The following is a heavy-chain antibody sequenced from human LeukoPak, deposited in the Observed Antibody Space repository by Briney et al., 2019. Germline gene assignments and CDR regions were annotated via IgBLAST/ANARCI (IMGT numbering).Heavy chain of an antibody. J-gene: IGHJ4*02. Sequence: PSKTLSLACTVSGGSIGSGGYYWSWIRQHPGKGLEWIGYIYYSGSTYYNPSLKSRVTISVDTSKNQFSLKLSSVTAADTAVYYCASSSPYYYDSSGSSLGYWGQGTLVTVSS. CDR3: ASSSPYYYDSSGSSLGY. CDR1: GGSIGSGGYY. D-gene: IGHD3-22*01. CDR2: IYYSGST. V-gene: IGHV4-31*03.